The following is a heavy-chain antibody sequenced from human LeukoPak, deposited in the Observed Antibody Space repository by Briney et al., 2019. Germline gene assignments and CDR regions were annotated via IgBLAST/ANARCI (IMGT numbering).Heavy chain of an antibody. V-gene: IGHV4-34*01. CDR3: AREGRASSSVLYFDY. J-gene: IGHJ4*02. CDR2: INHSGST. CDR1: GGSFSGYY. D-gene: IGHD6-13*01. Sequence: SETLSLTCAVYGGSFSGYYWSWIRQPPGKGLEWIGGINHSGSTNYNPSLKSRVTISVDTSKNQFSLMLSSVTAADTAVYYCAREGRASSSVLYFDYWGQGTLVTVSS.